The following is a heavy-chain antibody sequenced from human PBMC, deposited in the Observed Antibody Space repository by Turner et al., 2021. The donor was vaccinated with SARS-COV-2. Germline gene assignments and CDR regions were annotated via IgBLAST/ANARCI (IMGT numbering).Heavy chain of an antibody. CDR3: AKQLGLYSNPMYYFDY. J-gene: IGHJ4*02. V-gene: IGHV3-30*18. Sequence: QVQLVESGGGVVQPVRSLRLSCAASGFTFSTYAMHWVRQAPGKGLEWVVVISYDGNNKYYADSVKGRFTISRDNSKNTLYLQMNSLRAEDTAVYYCAKQLGLYSNPMYYFDYWGQGTLVTVSS. CDR2: ISYDGNNK. D-gene: IGHD4-4*01. CDR1: GFTFSTYA.